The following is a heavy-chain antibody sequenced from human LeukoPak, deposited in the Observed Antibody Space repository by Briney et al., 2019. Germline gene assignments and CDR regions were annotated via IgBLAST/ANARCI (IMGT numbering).Heavy chain of an antibody. CDR2: IYYSGST. V-gene: IGHV4-59*01. J-gene: IGHJ6*03. D-gene: IGHD3/OR15-3a*01. CDR1: GGSISSYY. Sequence: SETLSLTCTVSGGSISSYYWSWIRQPPGKGLEWIGYIYYSGSTNYNPSLKSRVTISVDTSKSQFSLKLSSVTAADTAVYYCARGGGLGYYYYYMDVWGKGTTVTVSS. CDR3: ARGGGLGYYYYYMDV.